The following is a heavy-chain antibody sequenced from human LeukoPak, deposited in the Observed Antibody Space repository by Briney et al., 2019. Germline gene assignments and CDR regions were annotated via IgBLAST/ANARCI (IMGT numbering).Heavy chain of an antibody. D-gene: IGHD4/OR15-4a*01. CDR3: AKDPYGGTYPSYCEY. Sequence: GGSQRLSCAASGFTFSRYAMKWIRQAPGKGLEWVAFLRYDGSTAFYGDSVKGRFTMSRDISKSTLFLQMNNLRPEDTAVYYCAKDPYGGTYPSYCEYWGQGTLVTVSS. V-gene: IGHV3-30*02. J-gene: IGHJ4*02. CDR2: LRYDGSTA. CDR1: GFTFSRYA.